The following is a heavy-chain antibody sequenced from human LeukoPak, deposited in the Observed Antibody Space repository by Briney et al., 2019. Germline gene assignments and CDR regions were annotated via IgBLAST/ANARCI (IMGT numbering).Heavy chain of an antibody. J-gene: IGHJ3*02. Sequence: PGGSLRLSCAASGFTFSASDMNWVRPTPGKGLEWVSSISSSSSYIYYADSVKGRFSISRDNAKKSLYLQMNSLRAEDTAVYYCARDPIYAPPPLAAFDIWGQGTLVTVSS. D-gene: IGHD3-16*01. CDR3: ARDPIYAPPPLAAFDI. CDR1: GFTFSASD. CDR2: ISSSSSYI. V-gene: IGHV3-21*01.